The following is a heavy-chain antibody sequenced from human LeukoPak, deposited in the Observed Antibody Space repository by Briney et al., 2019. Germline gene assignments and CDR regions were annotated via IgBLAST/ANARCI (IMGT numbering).Heavy chain of an antibody. CDR1: GGSISSGSYY. Sequence: PSQTLSLTXTVSGGSISSGSYYWSWIWQPAGKGLEWIGRIYTSGSTNYNPSLKSRVTISVDTSKNQFSLKLSSVTAADTAVYYCARERNGWFDPWGQGTLVTVSS. J-gene: IGHJ5*02. CDR3: ARERNGWFDP. V-gene: IGHV4-61*02. CDR2: IYTSGST. D-gene: IGHD1-1*01.